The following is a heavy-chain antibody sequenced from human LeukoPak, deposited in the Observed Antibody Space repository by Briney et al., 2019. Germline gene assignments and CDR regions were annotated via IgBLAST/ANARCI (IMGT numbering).Heavy chain of an antibody. V-gene: IGHV5-51*01. CDR2: IYPGDSDT. D-gene: IGHD6-19*01. CDR1: GSLFTSYW. Sequence: GAALKISCKGSGSLFTSYWIGWVRQMPGKGLEWMGIIYPGDSDTRYSPSFQGQVTIPADKSISTAYLQWSSLKASDTAMYYCARRSVAGLDYWGQGTLVTVSS. CDR3: ARRSVAGLDY. J-gene: IGHJ4*02.